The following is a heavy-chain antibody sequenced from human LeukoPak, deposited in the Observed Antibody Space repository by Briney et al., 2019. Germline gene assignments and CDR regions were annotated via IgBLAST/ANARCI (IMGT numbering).Heavy chain of an antibody. J-gene: IGHJ4*02. D-gene: IGHD3-9*01. CDR1: GFTISSYG. CDR3: FKQKTEYEISLNDY. Sequence: RSLRLSCAASGFTISSYGMHWVRQAPGTWLEWAAVRSYDGSTPYYADSVKGRFTISRDNSKNTLYLQMNSLRAEDTAVFFFFKQKTEYEISLNDYWGQGTLVTVSS. CDR2: RSYDGSTP. V-gene: IGHV3-30*03.